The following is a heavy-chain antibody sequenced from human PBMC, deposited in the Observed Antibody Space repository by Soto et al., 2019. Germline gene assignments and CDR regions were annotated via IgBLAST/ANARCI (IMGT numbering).Heavy chain of an antibody. V-gene: IGHV1-8*01. Sequence: ASVKVSCKASGYTFTSYGINWVRQTAGQGLEWMGWMSPKTANTGYAQKFQGRVTMTRSTSISTAYMELSSLTSEDTAVYYCTGGPPNWGFDFWGQGTPVTVSS. CDR2: MSPKTANT. D-gene: IGHD7-27*01. CDR3: TGGPPNWGFDF. CDR1: GYTFTSYG. J-gene: IGHJ4*01.